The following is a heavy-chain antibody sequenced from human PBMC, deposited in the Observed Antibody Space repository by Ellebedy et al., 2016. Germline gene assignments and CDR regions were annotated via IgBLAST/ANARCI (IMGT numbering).Heavy chain of an antibody. CDR1: GFSFASSS. Sequence: SVKVSCXASGFSFASSSVQWVRQARGQRLEWIGWIVVGSGNTNYAQKFQERLSITRDMSTSTAYMELSSLRSEDTAVYYCAAKVAWELPTFDHWGQGTLVTVSS. V-gene: IGHV1-58*01. J-gene: IGHJ4*02. D-gene: IGHD1-26*01. CDR3: AAKVAWELPTFDH. CDR2: IVVGSGNT.